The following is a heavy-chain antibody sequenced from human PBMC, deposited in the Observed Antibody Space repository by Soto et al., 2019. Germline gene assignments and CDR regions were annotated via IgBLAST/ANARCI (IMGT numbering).Heavy chain of an antibody. J-gene: IGHJ4*02. V-gene: IGHV3-33*01. CDR1: GFTFSSYG. CDR3: ASQKD. Sequence: VGSLRLSCAASGFTFSSYGMHWVRQAPGKGLEWVAVIWYDGSNKYYSGSVKGRFTISRDNSKNMLYLQMNSLRVEDTAVYYCASQKDWGQGTLVTVSS. CDR2: IWYDGSNK.